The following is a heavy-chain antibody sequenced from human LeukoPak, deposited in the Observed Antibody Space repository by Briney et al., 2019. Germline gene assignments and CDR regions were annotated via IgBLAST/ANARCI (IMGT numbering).Heavy chain of an antibody. D-gene: IGHD6-19*01. CDR2: IKLDGSEK. CDR3: ARQRGSGCLDY. CDR1: GFTFSRYW. V-gene: IGHV3-7*01. Sequence: PGGSLRLSCATSGFTFSRYWMSWVRQAPGKGLEWVANIKLDGSEKYYVDSVKGRFTISRDNAKNSLYLQMSSLRAEDTAVYYCARQRGSGCLDYWGQGTLVTVSS. J-gene: IGHJ4*02.